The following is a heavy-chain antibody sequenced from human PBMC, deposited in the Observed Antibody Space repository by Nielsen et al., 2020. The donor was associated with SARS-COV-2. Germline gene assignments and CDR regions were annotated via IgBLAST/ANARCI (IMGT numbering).Heavy chain of an antibody. J-gene: IGHJ4*02. Sequence: GESLKISCAASGFTFSSYGMHWVRQAPGKGLEWVAVISYDGSNKYYADSVKGRFTISRDNSKNTLYLQMNSLRAEDTAVYYCAREDYYDSSGPDYWGQGTLVTVSS. CDR1: GFTFSSYG. CDR3: AREDYYDSSGPDY. V-gene: IGHV3-30*19. CDR2: ISYDGSNK. D-gene: IGHD3-22*01.